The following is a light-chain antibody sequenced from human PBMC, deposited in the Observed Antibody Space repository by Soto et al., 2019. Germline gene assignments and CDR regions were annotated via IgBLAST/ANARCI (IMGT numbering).Light chain of an antibody. CDR1: QTVDRY. Sequence: EVVLMQSPETLSWSPGERATLSSTASQTVDRYVDWYQQKVAQALRLLIYAAYARATGVGARFTGSGSATDFSLTITSLEPEEFAVYYCQQRGKWPSTFGQGTKVDI. CDR3: QQRGKWPST. CDR2: AAY. V-gene: IGKV3-11*01. J-gene: IGKJ2*02.